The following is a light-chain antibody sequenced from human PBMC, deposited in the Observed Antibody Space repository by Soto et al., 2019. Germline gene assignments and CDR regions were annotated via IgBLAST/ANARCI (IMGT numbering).Light chain of an antibody. CDR2: AAS. J-gene: IGKJ2*02. CDR1: QSISTY. Sequence: DIQMTQSPSSLSASVGDRVTITCRASQSISTYLNWYQQKVGKAPKLLIYAASSLQRGVPSRFSGSGSGKDFTRTISSLQPEDFATYYCHQSYSTPRTFGQGTKLEIQ. V-gene: IGKV1-39*01. CDR3: HQSYSTPRT.